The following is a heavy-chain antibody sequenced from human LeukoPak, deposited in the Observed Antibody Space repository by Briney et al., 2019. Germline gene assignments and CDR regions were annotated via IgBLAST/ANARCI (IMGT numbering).Heavy chain of an antibody. J-gene: IGHJ3*02. CDR2: FVPEEADT. V-gene: IGHV1-24*01. CDR3: ATHTIFGVVTYAFHI. CDR1: GYTGFELS. D-gene: IGHD3-3*01. Sequence: ASVTVSFKLSGYTGFELSMHWVRQAPGKGLEWMGGFVPEEADTIYAQKFQGRVTMTEDTSTDTAYMELGGLTSEDTAMYYCATHTIFGVVTYAFHIWGRGTLVTASS.